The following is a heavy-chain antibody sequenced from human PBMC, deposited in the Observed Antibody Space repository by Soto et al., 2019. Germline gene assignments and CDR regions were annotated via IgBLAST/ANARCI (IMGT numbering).Heavy chain of an antibody. J-gene: IGHJ6*02. Sequence: SETLSLTCTVSGGSISSSSYYWGWIRQPPGKGLEWIGSIYYSGSTYYNPSLKSRVTISVDTSKNQFSLKLSSVTAADTAVYYCARLPPGAVAGLGGGIDVWGQGTTVTVSS. CDR1: GGSISSSSYY. CDR3: ARLPPGAVAGLGGGIDV. D-gene: IGHD6-19*01. CDR2: IYYSGST. V-gene: IGHV4-39*01.